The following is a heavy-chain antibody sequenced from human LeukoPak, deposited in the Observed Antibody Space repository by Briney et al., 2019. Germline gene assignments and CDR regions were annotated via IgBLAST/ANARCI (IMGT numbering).Heavy chain of an antibody. CDR1: GFTFSDYY. CDR2: ISSSGSTI. V-gene: IGHV3-11*04. Sequence: GGSLRLSCAASGFTFSDYYMSWIRQAPGKGLEWVSYISSSGSTIYYADSVKGRFTISRDNAKNSLYLQMNSLRAEDTAVYYCAREGAFRFPTESLYYYYYMDVWGKGTTVTVSS. J-gene: IGHJ6*03. CDR3: AREGAFRFPTESLYYYYYMDV. D-gene: IGHD2/OR15-2a*01.